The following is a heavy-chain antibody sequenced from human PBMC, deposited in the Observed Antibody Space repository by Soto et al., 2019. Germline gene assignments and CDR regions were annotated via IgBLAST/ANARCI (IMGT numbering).Heavy chain of an antibody. V-gene: IGHV1-46*03. CDR1: GYTFTSYY. D-gene: IGHD5-12*01. CDR3: ALERLRWGDY. CDR2: INPSGGST. J-gene: IGHJ4*02. Sequence: QVQLVQSGAEVKKPGASVKVSCKASGYTFTSYYMHWVRQAPGQGLEWMGIINPSGGSTSYAQKFQGRVNMTRDTSTSTVYMELSSLRSEDTAVYYCALERLRWGDYWGQGTLVTVSS.